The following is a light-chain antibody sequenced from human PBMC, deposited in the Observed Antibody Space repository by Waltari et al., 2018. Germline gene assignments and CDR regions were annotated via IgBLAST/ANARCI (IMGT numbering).Light chain of an antibody. CDR3: QQYNRSPYT. V-gene: IGKV3-20*01. CDR1: QSVNSAF. Sequence: EIVLKQSPGTLSLSPGERATLSCRASQSVNSAFLAWYQHKPGQAPRLLIYSTSTRATGIADRFSGSGSGTDFTLTVSRLEPEDSAVYYCQQYNRSPYTFGQGTRLEIK. CDR2: STS. J-gene: IGKJ2*01.